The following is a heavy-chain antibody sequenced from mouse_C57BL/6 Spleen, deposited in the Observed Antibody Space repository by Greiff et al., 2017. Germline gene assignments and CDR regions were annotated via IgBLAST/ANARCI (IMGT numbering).Heavy chain of an antibody. D-gene: IGHD2-12*01. J-gene: IGHJ2*01. Sequence: EVQLQQSGPELVKPGASVKISCKASGYTFTDYYMNWVKQSHGKSLEWIGAINPNHGGTSYNQKVKGKATLTVDKSSSTAYMELRSLTAEDTAVYYCARNRFTRDFDYWGQGTTRTVSS. CDR2: INPNHGGT. V-gene: IGHV1-26*01. CDR1: GYTFTDYY. CDR3: ARNRFTRDFDY.